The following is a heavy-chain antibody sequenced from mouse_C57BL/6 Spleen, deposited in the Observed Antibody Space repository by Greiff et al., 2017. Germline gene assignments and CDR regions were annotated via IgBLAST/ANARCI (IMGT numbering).Heavy chain of an antibody. CDR3: ARQGKDYDYDGYFDY. Sequence: EVQLVESGGDLVKPGGSLKLSCAASGFTFSSYGMSWVRQTPDKRLEWVATISSGGSYTYYPDSVKGRFTISRDNAKNTLYLQMSSLKSEDTAMYYCARQGKDYDYDGYFDYWGQGTTLTVSS. V-gene: IGHV5-6*01. CDR1: GFTFSSYG. J-gene: IGHJ2*01. D-gene: IGHD2-4*01. CDR2: ISSGGSYT.